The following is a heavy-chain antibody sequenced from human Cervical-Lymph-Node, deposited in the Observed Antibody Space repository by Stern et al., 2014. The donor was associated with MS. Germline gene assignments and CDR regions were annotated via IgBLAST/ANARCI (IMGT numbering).Heavy chain of an antibody. CDR3: ARDLRRTGEGDY. CDR2: ISSSSSYI. J-gene: IGHJ4*02. V-gene: IGHV3-21*01. Sequence: EVHLVESGGGLVKPGGSLRLSCAASGFTFSSYSMNWVRQAPGKGLEWVSSISSSSSYIYYADSVKGRFTISRDNAKNSLYLQMNSLRAEDTAVYYCARDLRRTGEGDYLGQGTLVTVSS. D-gene: IGHD7-27*01. CDR1: GFTFSSYS.